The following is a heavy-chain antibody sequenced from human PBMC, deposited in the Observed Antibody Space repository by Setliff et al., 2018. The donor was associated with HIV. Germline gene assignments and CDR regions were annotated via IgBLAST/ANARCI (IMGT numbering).Heavy chain of an antibody. D-gene: IGHD1-20*01. J-gene: IGHJ4*02. Sequence: PGESLKISCQGFGYSFVSYWIGWVRHRPGKGLEWMAIVYPPDSETVYSPSFQGQVTISVDNSISTTFLQWSSLRASDTAIYFCVRHITNPRWAYFDYRGQGTPVTVSS. CDR1: GYSFVSYW. V-gene: IGHV5-51*01. CDR3: VRHITNPRWAYFDY. CDR2: VYPPDSET.